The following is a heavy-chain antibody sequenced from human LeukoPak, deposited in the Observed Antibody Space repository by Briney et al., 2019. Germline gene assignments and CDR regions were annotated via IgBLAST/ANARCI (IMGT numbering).Heavy chain of an antibody. D-gene: IGHD3-22*01. CDR2: ISGSGGST. J-gene: IGHJ4*02. CDR1: GFTFSSYA. CDR3: AKDSAPYYYDSSGPPDY. V-gene: IGHV3-23*01. Sequence: GGSLRLSCAASGFTFSSYAMSWVCQAPGKGLEWVSAISGSGGSTYYADSVKGRFTISRDNSKNTLYLQMNSLRAEDTAVYYCAKDSAPYYYDSSGPPDYWGQGTLVTVSS.